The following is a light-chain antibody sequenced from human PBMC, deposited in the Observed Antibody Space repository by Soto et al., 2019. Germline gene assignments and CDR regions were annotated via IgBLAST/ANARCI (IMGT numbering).Light chain of an antibody. CDR3: QSYDSSLSGSGV. CDR1: NSNIGSNF. CDR2: GNS. Sequence: QSVLTQPPSASGTPGQRVTISCSGSNSNIGSNFVHWYQQVPGTAPKLLIYGNSNRPSGVPDRFSGSKSGTSASLAITGLQAEDEADYYCQSYDSSLSGSGVFGGGTKVTVL. J-gene: IGLJ2*01. V-gene: IGLV1-40*01.